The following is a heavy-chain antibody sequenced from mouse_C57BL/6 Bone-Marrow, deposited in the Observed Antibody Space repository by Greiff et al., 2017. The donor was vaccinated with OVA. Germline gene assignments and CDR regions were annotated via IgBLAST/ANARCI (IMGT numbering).Heavy chain of an antibody. Sequence: DVKLVESGGGLVKPGGSLKLSCAASGFTFSSYAMSWVRQTPEKRLEWVATISDGGSYTYYPDNVKGRFTISRDNAKNNLYLQMSHLKSEDTAMYDGAREHYSNFLYAMDYWGQGTSVTVSS. V-gene: IGHV5-4*01. CDR1: GFTFSSYA. J-gene: IGHJ4*01. CDR3: AREHYSNFLYAMDY. D-gene: IGHD2-5*01. CDR2: ISDGGSYT.